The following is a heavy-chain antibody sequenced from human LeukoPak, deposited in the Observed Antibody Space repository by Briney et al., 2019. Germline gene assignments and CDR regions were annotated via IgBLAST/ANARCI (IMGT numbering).Heavy chain of an antibody. D-gene: IGHD3-10*01. J-gene: IGHJ6*02. CDR1: GGSISSSSYY. V-gene: IGHV4-39*07. CDR2: IYYSGST. Sequence: SETLSLTCTVSGGSISSSSYYWGWIRQPPGKGLEWIGSIYYSGSTYYNPSLKSRVTISVDTSKNQFSLKLSSVTAADTAVYYCAGQEYGSGSYYNPREETGDGMDVWGQGTTVTVSS. CDR3: AGQEYGSGSYYNPREETGDGMDV.